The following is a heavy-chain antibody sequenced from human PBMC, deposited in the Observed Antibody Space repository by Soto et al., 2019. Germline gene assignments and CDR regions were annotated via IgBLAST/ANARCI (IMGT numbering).Heavy chain of an antibody. J-gene: IGHJ3*02. CDR2: IYPGDSDI. CDR3: AKHKAAGDYYSEDAFDM. CDR1: GATFTMYC. Sequence: EEALKISWRGSGATFTMYCIGWVRQMPGKGLEWMGNIYPGDSDIRYSPSFQGQVTISVDKSITTAYLQWSSLKATDTAMYYCAKHKAAGDYYSEDAFDMCGQGTLVTVSS. D-gene: IGHD3-22*01. V-gene: IGHV5-51*01.